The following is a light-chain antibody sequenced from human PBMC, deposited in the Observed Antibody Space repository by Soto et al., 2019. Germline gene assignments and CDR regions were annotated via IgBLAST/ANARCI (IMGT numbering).Light chain of an antibody. V-gene: IGLV1-51*01. J-gene: IGLJ2*01. CDR2: DND. Sequence: QSVLTQPPSVSAAPGQKVSISCSGGNSNIGINFVSWYQHLPGTAPKLVIYDNDRRPSGIPDRFSGSKSGTSATLGITGLQTGDEADYYCGTWDSSLTAVILGGGTQLTVL. CDR3: GTWDSSLTAVI. CDR1: NSNIGINF.